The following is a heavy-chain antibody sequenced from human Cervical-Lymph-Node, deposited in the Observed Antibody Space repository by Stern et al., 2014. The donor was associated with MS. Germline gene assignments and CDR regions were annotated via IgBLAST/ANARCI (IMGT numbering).Heavy chain of an antibody. D-gene: IGHD4-17*01. J-gene: IGHJ4*02. Sequence: QVQLQESGPGLVKPSETLSLTCTVSGGSVSSDSYFWTWIRQTPGKGLEWIGYIYYSGSTNFNPSLKSRLTMSVDTSKNQFSLKLSSVTAADTAVYYCASDPLNGDPGSWGQGTLVTVSS. CDR2: IYYSGST. CDR1: GGSVSSDSYF. V-gene: IGHV4-61*01. CDR3: ASDPLNGDPGS.